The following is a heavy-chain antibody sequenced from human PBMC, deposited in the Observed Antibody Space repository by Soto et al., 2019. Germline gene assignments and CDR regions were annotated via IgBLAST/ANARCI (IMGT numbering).Heavy chain of an antibody. D-gene: IGHD2-2*01. CDR3: AKDWGYYALDY. CDR2: ISYDGSNK. J-gene: IGHJ4*02. CDR1: GFTFSSYG. Sequence: QVQLVESGGGVVQPGRSLRLSCAASGFTFSSYGMHWVRQAPGKGLEWVAVISYDGSNKYYADSVKGRFTISRDNSKNTLYLQMNSRRAEDTAVYYCAKDWGYYALDYWGQGTLVTVSS. V-gene: IGHV3-30*18.